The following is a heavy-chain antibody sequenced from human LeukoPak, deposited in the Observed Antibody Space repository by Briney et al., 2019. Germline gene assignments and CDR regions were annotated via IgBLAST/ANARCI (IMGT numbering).Heavy chain of an antibody. CDR2: IYPGDSDT. D-gene: IGHD3-3*02. V-gene: IGHV5-51*01. CDR3: ARSRGGRLTFFAHAFDI. CDR1: GYSFTNYW. Sequence: GESLKISCKGSGYSFTNYWIGWVRQMPGKGLEWMGIIYPGDSDTRYSPSFQGQVTISADKSISTAYLQWSSLKASDTAMYYCARSRGGRLTFFAHAFDIWGQGTMVTVSS. J-gene: IGHJ3*02.